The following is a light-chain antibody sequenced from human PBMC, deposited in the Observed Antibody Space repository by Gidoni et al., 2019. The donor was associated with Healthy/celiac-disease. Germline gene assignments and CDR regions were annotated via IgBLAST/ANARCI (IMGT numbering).Light chain of an antibody. J-gene: IGLJ3*02. CDR1: SGINVGTYR. V-gene: IGLV5-45*01. CDR3: MIWRSSAWV. Sequence: QAVLTQPASLSASPGASASLTCTLRSGINVGTYRIYWYQQQPGSPPQYLLRYKSDSAKQQGSGVPSRFSGSKDASANAGILLISGLQSEDEADYYCMIWRSSAWVFGGGTKLTVL. CDR2: YKSDSAK.